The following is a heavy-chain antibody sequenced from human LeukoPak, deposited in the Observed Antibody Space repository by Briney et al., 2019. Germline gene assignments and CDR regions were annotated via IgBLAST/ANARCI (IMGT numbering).Heavy chain of an antibody. Sequence: KPGGSLRLSYAASGFTFSNAWMSWVRQAPGKGLEWVGRIKSKTDGGTTDYAAPMKGRFTISRDDSKNTLYLQMNSLKSEDTAVYYCTTERRYSSSWSFDYWGQGTLVTVSS. J-gene: IGHJ4*02. CDR3: TTERRYSSSWSFDY. V-gene: IGHV3-15*01. CDR1: GFTFSNAW. CDR2: IKSKTDGGTT. D-gene: IGHD6-13*01.